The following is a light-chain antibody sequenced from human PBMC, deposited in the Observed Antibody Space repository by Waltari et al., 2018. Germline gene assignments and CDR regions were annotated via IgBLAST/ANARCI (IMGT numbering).Light chain of an antibody. J-gene: IGLJ3*02. V-gene: IGLV1-47*01. CDR1: SSTIGSNY. CDR2: RNN. CDR3: AAWDDSLSGRGV. Sequence: QSVLTQPPSASGTPGQRVTISCSGSSSTIGSNYVYLHQQLPGPAPKFPIYRNNQRPSGVPDRFSGSKAGTSASLAISGLRSEDEADYYCAAWDDSLSGRGVFGGGTKLTVL.